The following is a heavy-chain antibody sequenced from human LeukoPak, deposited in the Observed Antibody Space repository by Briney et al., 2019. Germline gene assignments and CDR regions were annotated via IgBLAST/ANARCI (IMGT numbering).Heavy chain of an antibody. J-gene: IGHJ4*02. CDR1: GYTFTSYD. CDR2: MNPNSGNT. CDR3: ARAIGIAAAGSPFGTGDY. V-gene: IGHV1-8*01. Sequence: ASVKVSCKASGYTFTSYDINWVRQATGQGLEWMGWMNPNSGNTGYAQKFQGRVTMTRNTSISTAYMELSSLRSEDTAVYYCARAIGIAAAGSPFGTGDYWAREPWSPSPQ. D-gene: IGHD6-13*01.